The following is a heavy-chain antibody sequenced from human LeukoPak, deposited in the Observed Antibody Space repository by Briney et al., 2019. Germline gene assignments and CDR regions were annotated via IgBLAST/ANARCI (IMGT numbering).Heavy chain of an antibody. D-gene: IGHD2-2*01. CDR3: ARGVRARSSTSSYYYYYYYMDV. J-gene: IGHJ6*03. CDR2: INPSGGST. CDR1: GYTFTSYY. V-gene: IGHV1-46*01. Sequence: GASVKVSCKASGYTFTSYYMHWVRQAPGQGLEWMGIINPSGGSTSYAQKFQGRVTMTRDTSTSTVYMELSSLRSEDTAVYYCARGVRARSSTSSYYYYYYYMDVWGKGTTVTVSS.